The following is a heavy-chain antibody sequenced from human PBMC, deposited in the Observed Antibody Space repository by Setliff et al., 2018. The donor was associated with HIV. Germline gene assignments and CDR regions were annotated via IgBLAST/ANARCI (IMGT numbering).Heavy chain of an antibody. Sequence: GASVKVSCKASGYTFNDYYIHWVRLAPGQGLEWMGWINPKSGGTNYAQKFQGWVSMTRDTSISTAYMELRSLRSDDTAVYYCARFPNPSQIVVIMPPDYWGQGTLVTVSS. CDR1: GYTFNDYY. CDR2: INPKSGGT. D-gene: IGHD3-3*01. V-gene: IGHV1-2*04. CDR3: ARFPNPSQIVVIMPPDY. J-gene: IGHJ4*02.